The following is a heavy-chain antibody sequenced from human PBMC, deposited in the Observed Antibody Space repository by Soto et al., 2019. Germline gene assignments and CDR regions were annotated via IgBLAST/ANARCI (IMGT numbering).Heavy chain of an antibody. Sequence: GGSRRLSCAGSGFAFSSYEMTWVRQAPGKGLEWVSDIDKYGNKIYYVDSVKGRFTISRDNARNSLFMKMHSLRADDTALYYCARIRRPPDFYRLAVWGKGPTVTGSS. CDR3: ARIRRPPDFYRLAV. CDR2: IDKYGNKI. D-gene: IGHD3-3*01. V-gene: IGHV3-48*03. CDR1: GFAFSSYE. J-gene: IGHJ6*04.